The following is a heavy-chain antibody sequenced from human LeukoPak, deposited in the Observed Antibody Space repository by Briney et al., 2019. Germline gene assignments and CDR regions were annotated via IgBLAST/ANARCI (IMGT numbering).Heavy chain of an antibody. V-gene: IGHV4-34*01. J-gene: IGHJ5*02. D-gene: IGHD5-12*01. Sequence: KPSETLSLTCAVYGGSFSGYYWSWIRQPPGKGLEWIGEINHSGSTNYNPSLKSRVTISVDTSKNQFSLKLSSVTAADTAVYYCARSPRRGYSGPASLPPHRPRGNWFDPWGQGTLVTVSS. CDR1: GGSFSGYY. CDR2: INHSGST. CDR3: ARSPRRGYSGPASLPPHRPRGNWFDP.